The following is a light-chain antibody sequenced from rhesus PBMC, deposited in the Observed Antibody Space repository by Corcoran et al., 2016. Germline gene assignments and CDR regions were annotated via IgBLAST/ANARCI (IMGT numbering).Light chain of an antibody. Sequence: DIQMTQSPSSLSASVGDRVTITCRASENVNNYLHWYQQKPGKAPNLLIYKGSTLQSGVPSRFSGSEYGTDFTLTISSLKPEDFSTYYCQHSYGTPFTFGPGTKLDIK. CDR2: KGS. V-gene: IGKV1-74*01. CDR1: ENVNNY. J-gene: IGKJ3*01. CDR3: QHSYGTPFT.